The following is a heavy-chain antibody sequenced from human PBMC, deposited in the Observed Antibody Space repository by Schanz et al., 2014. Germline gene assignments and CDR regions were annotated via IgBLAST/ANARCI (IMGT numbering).Heavy chain of an antibody. CDR3: ARDSDVSKYNLFDS. CDR2: INPNSGGT. CDR1: GYTFTGYS. V-gene: IGHV1-2*06. J-gene: IGHJ5*01. Sequence: QVLLVQSGAEVKQPGASVKVSCKASGYTFTGYSMHWVRQAPGQGLEWMGRINPNSGGTNYAQKFQSRVTMTRDTSISTVYMELTRLTFDDTAIYYCARDSDVSKYNLFDSWGQGTLVTVSS.